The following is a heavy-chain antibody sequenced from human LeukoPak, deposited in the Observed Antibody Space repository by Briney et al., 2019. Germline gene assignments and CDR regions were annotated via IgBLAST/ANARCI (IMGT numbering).Heavy chain of an antibody. D-gene: IGHD3-10*01. CDR2: ISVYNGDT. CDR1: GYTFVSYG. Sequence: ASVKVSCKASGYTFVSYGITWVRQAPGQGLEWMGWISVYNGDTKYAQDLQGRVTLTTDTSTSTAYMELRSLRSDDTAVYYCVRGGGFNSGFEYWGQGTLVIVSS. J-gene: IGHJ4*02. V-gene: IGHV1-18*04. CDR3: VRGGGFNSGFEY.